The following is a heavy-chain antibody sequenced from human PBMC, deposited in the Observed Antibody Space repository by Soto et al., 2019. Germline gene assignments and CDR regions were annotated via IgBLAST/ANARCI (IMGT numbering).Heavy chain of an antibody. V-gene: IGHV3-74*01. CDR2: INSDGSST. D-gene: IGHD4-4*01. J-gene: IGHJ3*02. CDR1: GFTFSSYW. CDR3: AGWAVTTPSTRALDI. Sequence: EVQLVESGGGLVQPGGSLRLSCAASGFTFSSYWMHWVRQAPGKGLVWVSRINSDGSSTSYADSVKSRFTISRDNAKNTLYLQMNSLGAEDTAVYYCAGWAVTTPSTRALDIWGQGTMVTVSS.